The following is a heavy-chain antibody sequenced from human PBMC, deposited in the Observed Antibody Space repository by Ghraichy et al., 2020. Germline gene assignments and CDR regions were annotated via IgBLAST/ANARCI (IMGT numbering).Heavy chain of an antibody. V-gene: IGHV3-21*01. CDR3: ARDLDSGHYGMDD. J-gene: IGHJ6*02. D-gene: IGHD3-10*01. Sequence: GGSLRLSCAASGFTFSSYSMNWVRQAPGKGLEWVSSISSSSSNIYYADSVKGRFTISRDNAKNSLYLQMNSLRAEDTAVYYCARDLDSGHYGMDDWGQATTATV. CDR1: GFTFSSYS. CDR2: ISSSSSNI.